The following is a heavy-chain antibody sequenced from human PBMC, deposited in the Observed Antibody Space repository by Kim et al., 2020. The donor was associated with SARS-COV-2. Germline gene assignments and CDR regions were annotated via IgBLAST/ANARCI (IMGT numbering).Heavy chain of an antibody. J-gene: IGHJ4*02. Sequence: SLKSRVTISVDTSKNQFSLKLSSVTAADTDVYYCARGYYYDSSGYYPLDYWGQGTLVTVSS. CDR3: ARGYYYDSSGYYPLDY. D-gene: IGHD3-22*01. V-gene: IGHV4-31*02.